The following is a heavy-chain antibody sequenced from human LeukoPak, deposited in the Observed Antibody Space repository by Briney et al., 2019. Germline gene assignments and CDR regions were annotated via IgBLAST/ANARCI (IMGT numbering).Heavy chain of an antibody. V-gene: IGHV5-51*01. CDR1: GSSFSNYW. CDR3: ARKYASGWPD. J-gene: IGHJ4*02. D-gene: IGHD6-19*01. CDR2: IYPGDSDT. Sequence: GASLKISCKASGSSFSNYWIGWVRQMPGKGLEWMGIIYPGDSDTRYSPSFQGQVTISADKSISTAYLQWSSLKASDAAMYYCARKYASGWPDWGQGTLVTVSS.